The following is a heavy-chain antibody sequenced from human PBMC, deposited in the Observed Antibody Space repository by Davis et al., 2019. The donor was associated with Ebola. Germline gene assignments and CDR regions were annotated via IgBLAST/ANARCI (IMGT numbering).Heavy chain of an antibody. CDR2: ISAYNGNT. CDR3: ARSITMVRGVSWFDP. V-gene: IGHV1-18*01. Sequence: VSVKVSCKASGYTFTSYGISWVRQAPGQGLEWMGWISAYNGNTNYAQKLQGRVTMTTDTSTSTAYMELRSLRSDDTAVYYCARSITMVRGVSWFDPWGQGTLVTVSS. D-gene: IGHD3-10*01. J-gene: IGHJ5*02. CDR1: GYTFTSYG.